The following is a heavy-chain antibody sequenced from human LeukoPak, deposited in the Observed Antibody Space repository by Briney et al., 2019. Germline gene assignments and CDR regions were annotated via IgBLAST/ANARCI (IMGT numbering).Heavy chain of an antibody. Sequence: GGSLRLSCAASGFTFSSYSMNWVRQAPGKGLEWVASISSTSTFIYSADSVKGRFTISRDTAKNSLFLQMNSLRAEDTAIYYCARDYFDSSDYPQTYYYYYMDVWGKGATVTVSS. J-gene: IGHJ6*03. V-gene: IGHV3-21*01. D-gene: IGHD3-22*01. CDR1: GFTFSSYS. CDR3: ARDYFDSSDYPQTYYYYYMDV. CDR2: ISSTSTFI.